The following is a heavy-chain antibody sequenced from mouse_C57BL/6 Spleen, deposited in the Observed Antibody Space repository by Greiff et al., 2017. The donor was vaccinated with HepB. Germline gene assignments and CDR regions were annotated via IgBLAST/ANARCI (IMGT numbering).Heavy chain of an antibody. D-gene: IGHD1-1*01. V-gene: IGHV1-19*01. CDR1: GYTFTDYY. J-gene: IGHJ1*03. Sequence: VQLKQSGPVLVKPGASVKMSCKASGYTFTDYYMNWVKQSHGKSLEWIGVINPYNGGTSYNQKFKGKATLTVDKSSSTAYMELNSLTSEDSAVYYCARSEITTVVAPGYFDVWGTGTTVTVSS. CDR3: ARSEITTVVAPGYFDV. CDR2: INPYNGGT.